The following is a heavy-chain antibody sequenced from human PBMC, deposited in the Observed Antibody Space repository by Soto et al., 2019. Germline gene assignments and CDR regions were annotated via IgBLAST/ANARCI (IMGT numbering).Heavy chain of an antibody. CDR3: AVPTGIEVTGPDY. Sequence: PGGSLRLSCKASGFIFSNYAMSWVRQAPGKGLQWVSAIGGSGGDTYYADSVKGRFTISRDNSRDTLHLQMSSLRADDTAIYYCAVPTGIEVTGPDYWGQGTLVTSPQ. J-gene: IGHJ4*02. V-gene: IGHV3-23*01. CDR2: IGGSGGDT. CDR1: GFIFSNYA. D-gene: IGHD6-19*01.